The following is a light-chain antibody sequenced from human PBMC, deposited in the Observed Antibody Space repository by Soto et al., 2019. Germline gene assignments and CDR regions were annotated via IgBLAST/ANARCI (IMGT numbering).Light chain of an antibody. V-gene: IGLV2-14*03. CDR3: SSYTSTNTVV. CDR2: DVT. Sequence: QSALTQPASVSGFPGQSITISCTGTSSDIGGYNFVSWYQQHPGKAPKLMFYDVTNRPSGVSNRFSGSKSGKTASLTISGLQAEDEAVYYCSSYTSTNTVVFGGGTKLTVL. CDR1: SSDIGGYNF. J-gene: IGLJ2*01.